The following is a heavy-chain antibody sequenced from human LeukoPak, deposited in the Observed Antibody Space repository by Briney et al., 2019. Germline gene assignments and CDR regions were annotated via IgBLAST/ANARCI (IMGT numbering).Heavy chain of an antibody. CDR2: ISAYNGNT. J-gene: IGHJ4*02. V-gene: IGHV1-18*01. D-gene: IGHD6-13*01. Sequence: ASVKVSCKASGYTFTSYGISWVRQAPGQGLEWMGCISAYNGNTNYAQKLQGRVTMTTDTSTSTAYMELRSLRSDDTAVYYCARDIAAAGTRCFDYWGQGTLVTVSS. CDR3: ARDIAAAGTRCFDY. CDR1: GYTFTSYG.